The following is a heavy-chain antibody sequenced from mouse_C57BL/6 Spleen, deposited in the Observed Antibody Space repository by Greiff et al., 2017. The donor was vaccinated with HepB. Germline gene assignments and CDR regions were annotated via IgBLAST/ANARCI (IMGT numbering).Heavy chain of an antibody. CDR2: IWWDDDK. J-gene: IGHJ2*01. CDR1: GFSLSTFGMG. D-gene: IGHD1-1*01. CDR3: ASTTVVALYYFDY. V-gene: IGHV8-8*01. Sequence: QVTLKESGPGILQPSQTLSLTCSFSGFSLSTFGMGVGWIRQPSGKGLVWLAHIWWDDDKYYNPVLKSRLTISKDTSKNQVFLKIANVDTADTATYYCASTTVVALYYFDYWGQGTTLTVSS.